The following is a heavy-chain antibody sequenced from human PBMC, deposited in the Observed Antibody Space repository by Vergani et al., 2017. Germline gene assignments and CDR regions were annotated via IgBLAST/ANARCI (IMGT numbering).Heavy chain of an antibody. CDR1: GYTFTIYG. Sequence: QVHLVQSGAEVKKPGASVKVSCQASGYTFTIYGISCVRQAPGQGLEWMGWINADNGNTKYSQKFQGRVTITRDTSAGIAYMELSSLRSEDTAVYYCARGGTVTTFFDYWGQGTLVTVSS. V-gene: IGHV1-18*01. CDR2: INADNGNT. CDR3: ARGGTVTTFFDY. J-gene: IGHJ4*02. D-gene: IGHD4-17*01.